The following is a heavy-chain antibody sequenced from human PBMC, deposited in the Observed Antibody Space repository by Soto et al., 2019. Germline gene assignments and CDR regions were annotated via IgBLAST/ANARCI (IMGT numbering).Heavy chain of an antibody. CDR3: ARSRGGYFDY. Sequence: SETLSLTCTVSGDSISSSTYFWGWVRQPPGKGLEWIGSIYYSGSTYYNPSLKSRVTISVDTSKNHFSLKLSSVTAADTAVYYCARSRGGYFDYWGQGTLVTVSS. J-gene: IGHJ4*02. CDR1: GDSISSSTYF. V-gene: IGHV4-39*02. CDR2: IYYSGST. D-gene: IGHD3-22*01.